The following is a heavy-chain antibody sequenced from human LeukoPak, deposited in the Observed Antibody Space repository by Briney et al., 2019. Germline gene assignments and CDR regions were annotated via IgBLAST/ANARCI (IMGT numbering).Heavy chain of an antibody. CDR1: GFTFTSYD. J-gene: IGHJ5*02. CDR2: MNPNNGNT. V-gene: IGHV1-8*01. D-gene: IGHD3-10*01. CDR3: VRDGEGVAISVNYWFDP. Sequence: ASVKVSCKASGFTFTSYDINWVRQASGQGLEWMGWMNPNNGNTGCAQKFQGRVTMTRDTSISTAYMELRGLRSEDTAVYYCVRDGEGVAISVNYWFDPWGQGTLVTVSS.